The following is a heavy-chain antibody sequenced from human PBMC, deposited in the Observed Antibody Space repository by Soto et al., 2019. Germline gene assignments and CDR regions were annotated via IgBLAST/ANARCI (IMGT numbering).Heavy chain of an antibody. CDR2: INQDGSAK. J-gene: IGHJ4*02. V-gene: IGHV3-7*01. Sequence: EVQLVESGGGLVQPGGSLRLSCVASGFTFSNFWLSWARQAPGKGLEWVANINQDGSAKYYVPSVRGRFTISRDNAKNSLYLQMNSLRAEDAAVYYCATSAGAPGNYWGQGTRVTVSS. CDR3: ATSAGAPGNY. CDR1: GFTFSNFW. D-gene: IGHD1-26*01.